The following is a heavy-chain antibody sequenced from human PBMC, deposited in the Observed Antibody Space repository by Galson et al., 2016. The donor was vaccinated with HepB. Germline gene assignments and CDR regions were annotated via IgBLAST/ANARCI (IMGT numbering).Heavy chain of an antibody. CDR1: GGSVRSNSSY. J-gene: IGHJ3*01. CDR3: ARLRPNAPGVPFDF. V-gene: IGHV4-61*01. D-gene: IGHD2-2*01. CDR2: IYNSGGT. Sequence: SETLSLTCTVSGGSVRSNSSYWSWIRQPPGKGLEWIGNIYNSGGTNYNPSLKSRVTISVDASKNQFSLWLSSVTSADTAVFYCARLRPNAPGVPFDFWGRGTMVTVSS.